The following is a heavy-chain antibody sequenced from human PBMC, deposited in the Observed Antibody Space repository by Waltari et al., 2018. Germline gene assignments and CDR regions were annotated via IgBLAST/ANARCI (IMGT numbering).Heavy chain of an antibody. V-gene: IGHV3-30*02. CDR2: IRYEGTNK. J-gene: IGHJ4*02. Sequence: QVQLVESGGGVVQPGGSLRLSGAAAGFTSSHYGMHWVRQAPGKGLEGVTFIRYEGTNKDNADSVKGRFTSSRDNSKNTLYLQMNSLRAEDTAVYYCAKDNRPAAGTGKNYFDSWGQGTLVTVSS. CDR3: AKDNRPAAGTGKNYFDS. CDR1: GFTSSHYG. D-gene: IGHD6-13*01.